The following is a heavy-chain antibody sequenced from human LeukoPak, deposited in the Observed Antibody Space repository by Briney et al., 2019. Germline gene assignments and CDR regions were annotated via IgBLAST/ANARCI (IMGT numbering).Heavy chain of an antibody. CDR3: ANYDGAPRS. CDR1: GVPIRTYY. J-gene: IGHJ4*02. Sequence: SETLSLICSVSGVPIRTYYWTWFRQPPGKGLEWIGYIYHTGSTNYNPSLKSRVTLSIDTSRSQFSLRLTSVTAADTAVYHCANYDGAPRSWGQGTLVTVSS. V-gene: IGHV4-59*08. D-gene: IGHD3-16*01. CDR2: IYHTGST.